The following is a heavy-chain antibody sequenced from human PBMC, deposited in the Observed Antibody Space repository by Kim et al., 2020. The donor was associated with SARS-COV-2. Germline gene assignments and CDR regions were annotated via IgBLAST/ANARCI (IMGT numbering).Heavy chain of an antibody. J-gene: IGHJ6*02. V-gene: IGHV4-34*01. Sequence: GSLSLTCAVFGGSLNGYHWTWIRQSPGKGLEWIGEINHSGGTNCIPSLKSRVTMSLDTSKNQFSLKLRSVTAADTAVYYCARGRARVVPSPILGLGPYYEYYAMDVWGQGTPVTVSS. CDR1: GGSLNGYH. D-gene: IGHD3-3*01. CDR3: ARGRARVVPSPILGLGPYYEYYAMDV. CDR2: INHSGGT.